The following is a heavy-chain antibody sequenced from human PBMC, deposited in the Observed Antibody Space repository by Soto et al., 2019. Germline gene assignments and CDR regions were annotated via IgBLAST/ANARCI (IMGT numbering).Heavy chain of an antibody. CDR3: ARGYCSSTSCYWGDY. J-gene: IGHJ4*02. CDR1: GYTFTRYG. CDR2: INPNSGGT. D-gene: IGHD2-2*01. V-gene: IGHV1-2*04. Sequence: ASVKVSCKASGYTFTRYGISWVRQAPGQGLEWMGWINPNSGGTNYAQKFQGWVTMTRDTSISTAYMELSRLRSDDTAVYYCARGYCSSTSCYWGDYWGQGTLVTVSS.